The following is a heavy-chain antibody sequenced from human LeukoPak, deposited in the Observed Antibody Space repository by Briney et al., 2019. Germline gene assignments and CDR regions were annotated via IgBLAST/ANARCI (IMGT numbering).Heavy chain of an antibody. CDR1: GYTFTRHY. J-gene: IGHJ6*03. CDR2: INPSGGST. CDR3: ARGPSDDPNLYYYSYMDV. Sequence: ASVKVSCKASGYTFTRHYMHWVRQAPGQGLEWMGVINPSGGSTSYAQKFQGRVTMTRDMSTSIVYMELSSLRSEDTAVYYCARGPSDDPNLYYYSYMDVWGKGTTVTVSS. D-gene: IGHD2-21*01. V-gene: IGHV1-46*01.